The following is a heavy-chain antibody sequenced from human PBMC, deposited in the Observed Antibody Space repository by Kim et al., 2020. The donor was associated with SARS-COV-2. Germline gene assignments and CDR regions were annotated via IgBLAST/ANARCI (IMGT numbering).Heavy chain of an antibody. V-gene: IGHV1-24*01. CDR1: GYTLTELS. D-gene: IGHD2-15*01. J-gene: IGHJ4*02. Sequence: ASVKVSCKVSGYTLTELSMHWVRQAPGKGLEWMGGFDPEDGETIYAQKFQGRVTMTEDTSTDTAYMELSSLRSEDTAVYYCATAEGRYCSGGSCYFLGYWGQGTLVTVSS. CDR2: FDPEDGET. CDR3: ATAEGRYCSGGSCYFLGY.